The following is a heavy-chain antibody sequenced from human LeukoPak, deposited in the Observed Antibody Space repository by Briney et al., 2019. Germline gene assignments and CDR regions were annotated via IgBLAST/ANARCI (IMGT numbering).Heavy chain of an antibody. Sequence: KTGGSLRLSCAASGFTFSSYAMHWVRQAPGKGLEWVAVISYDGSNKYYADSVKGRFTISRDNSKNTLYLQMNSLRAEDTAVYYCAKGRGDHLDYWAREPWSPSPQ. CDR3: AKGRGDHLDY. D-gene: IGHD2-21*02. CDR1: GFTFSSYA. V-gene: IGHV3-30*04. CDR2: ISYDGSNK. J-gene: IGHJ4*02.